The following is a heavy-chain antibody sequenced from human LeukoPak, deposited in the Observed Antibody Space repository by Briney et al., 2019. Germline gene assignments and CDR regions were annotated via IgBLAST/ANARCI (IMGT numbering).Heavy chain of an antibody. CDR2: ITSSGNTI. J-gene: IGHJ6*02. D-gene: IGHD2-2*01. Sequence: PGGSLRLSCAASGFTFRSYEMNWVRQAPGKGLEWVSYITSSGNTIYYADSVKGRFTISRDNAKISLYLQMNSLRAEDTAVYYCARDGLGAATQNYCSSTSCYDYYYYGMDVWGQGTTVTVSS. CDR1: GFTFRSYE. V-gene: IGHV3-48*03. CDR3: ARDGLGAATQNYCSSTSCYDYYYYGMDV.